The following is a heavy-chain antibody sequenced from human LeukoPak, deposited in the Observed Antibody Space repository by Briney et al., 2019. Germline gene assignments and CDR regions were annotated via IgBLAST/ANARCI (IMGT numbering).Heavy chain of an antibody. CDR1: GFTFSSYA. Sequence: GGSLRLSCAASGFTFSSYAMSWVRQAPGKGLEWVSAISGSGSTYYADSVKGWFTISRDNSKNTLYLQMNSLRAEDTAVYYCAKDRGYYDSSGYLLWGQGTLVTVSS. D-gene: IGHD3-22*01. V-gene: IGHV3-23*01. CDR2: ISGSGST. CDR3: AKDRGYYDSSGYLL. J-gene: IGHJ4*02.